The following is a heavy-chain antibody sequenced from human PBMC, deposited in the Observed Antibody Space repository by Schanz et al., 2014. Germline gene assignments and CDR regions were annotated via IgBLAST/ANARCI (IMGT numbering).Heavy chain of an antibody. CDR2: LYIRST. Sequence: VQLVESGGTLVKPGGSLRLSCAVSGFTVNTNYMTWVRQAPGKGLECVSILYIRSTYYADSVKGRFTISRDNSKNMVFLQMNSLRVEDTAIYYCARDEGKDGYNLAFDVWGQGTLVTVSS. CDR1: GFTVNTNY. V-gene: IGHV3-66*01. CDR3: ARDEGKDGYNLAFDV. D-gene: IGHD5-12*01. J-gene: IGHJ3*01.